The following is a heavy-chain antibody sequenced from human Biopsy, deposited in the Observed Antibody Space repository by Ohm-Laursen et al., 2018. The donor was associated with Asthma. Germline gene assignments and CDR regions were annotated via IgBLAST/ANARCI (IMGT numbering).Heavy chain of an antibody. V-gene: IGHV4-34*01. CDR1: GLSSSAYY. CDR3: ARGPEWSGLDI. CDR2: SDHRGNT. D-gene: IGHD3-3*01. J-gene: IGHJ6*02. Sequence: SDTLSLTWSMYGLSSSAYYWTWIRQTPGKGLEWIGESDHRGNTNTNATLKSRVTMSKAKSANEFSLKMKSVTAADTAIYYCARGPEWSGLDIWGQGTTVTVSS.